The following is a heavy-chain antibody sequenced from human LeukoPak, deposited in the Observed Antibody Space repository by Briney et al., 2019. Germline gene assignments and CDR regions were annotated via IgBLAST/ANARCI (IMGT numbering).Heavy chain of an antibody. CDR3: AITYYYDSSGRRSFDY. D-gene: IGHD3-22*01. J-gene: IGHJ4*02. CDR1: GYSFTSYW. V-gene: IGHV5-51*01. Sequence: GESLKISCKGSGYSFTSYWIGWVRQRPGKGLEWMGIIYPGDSDTRYSPSFQGQVTISADKSISTAYLQWSSLKASDTAMYYCAITYYYDSSGRRSFDYWGQGTLVTVSS. CDR2: IYPGDSDT.